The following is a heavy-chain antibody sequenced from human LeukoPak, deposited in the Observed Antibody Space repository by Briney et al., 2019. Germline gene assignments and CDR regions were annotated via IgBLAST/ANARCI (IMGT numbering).Heavy chain of an antibody. CDR3: ARSYSGSYLDYFDY. CDR2: ITRSSTTI. Sequence: GGSLRLSCAASGFNFSIYSMNWVRQAPGKGLEWVSYITRSSTTIYYADSVKGRFTISRDNAKNSLYLQMNSLRAEDTAVYYCARSYSGSYLDYFDYWGQGTLVTVSS. V-gene: IGHV3-48*01. CDR1: GFNFSIYS. D-gene: IGHD1-26*01. J-gene: IGHJ4*02.